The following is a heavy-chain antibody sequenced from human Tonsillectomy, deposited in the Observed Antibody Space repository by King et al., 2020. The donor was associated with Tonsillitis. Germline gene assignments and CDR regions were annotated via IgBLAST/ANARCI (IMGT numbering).Heavy chain of an antibody. CDR3: ARLYYYDRGAYLYYFDY. CDR2: IYYRGTT. Sequence: VQLQESGPGLVKPSETLSLTCTVSGGSISSSSYYWGWIRQPPGKGLEWMGFIYYRGTTYYNPSLKSRVTISVDTSKNHFSLKLSSVTAADTAVYYCARLYYYDRGAYLYYFDYWGQGTLVTVSS. CDR1: GGSISSSSYY. D-gene: IGHD3-22*01. V-gene: IGHV4-39*01. J-gene: IGHJ4*02.